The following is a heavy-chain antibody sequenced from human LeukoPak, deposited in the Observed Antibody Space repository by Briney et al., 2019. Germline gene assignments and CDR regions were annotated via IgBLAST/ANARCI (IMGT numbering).Heavy chain of an antibody. Sequence: PGGSLRLSCAASGFTISGYWMHWVRQTPGKGLVWVSRINSDGTSSTYADSVRGRFIISRDNAKNTLYLQMNSLRAEDTAVYYCARVFATVAHFDYWSQGSLVTVSS. CDR2: INSDGTSS. CDR1: GFTISGYW. J-gene: IGHJ4*02. D-gene: IGHD4-23*01. CDR3: ARVFATVAHFDY. V-gene: IGHV3-74*01.